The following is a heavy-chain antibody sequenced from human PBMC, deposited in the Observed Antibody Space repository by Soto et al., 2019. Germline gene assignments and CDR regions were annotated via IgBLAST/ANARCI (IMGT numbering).Heavy chain of an antibody. CDR3: AKDGGYRRYYFDY. D-gene: IGHD3-16*01. Sequence: GGSLRLSCAASGFTFSSYGMHWVRQAPGKGLEWVAVISYDGSNKYYADSVKGRFTISRDNSKNTLYLQMNSLRAEDTAVYYCAKDGGYRRYYFDYWGQGTLVTVSS. J-gene: IGHJ4*02. CDR1: GFTFSSYG. CDR2: ISYDGSNK. V-gene: IGHV3-30*18.